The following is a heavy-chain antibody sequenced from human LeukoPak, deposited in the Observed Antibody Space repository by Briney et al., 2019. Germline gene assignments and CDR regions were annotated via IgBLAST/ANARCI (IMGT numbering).Heavy chain of an antibody. CDR1: GFTFSSYA. V-gene: IGHV3-23*01. J-gene: IGHJ5*02. CDR3: AKGGGYVLGVGNWFDP. CDR2: ISGSGGST. D-gene: IGHD2-15*01. Sequence: PGGSLRLSCAASGFTFSSYAMSWVRQAPGKGLEWVSAISGSGGSTYYADSVKGRFTISRDNSKNTLYLQMNSLRAEDTAVYYCAKGGGYVLGVGNWFDPWGQGTLVTVSS.